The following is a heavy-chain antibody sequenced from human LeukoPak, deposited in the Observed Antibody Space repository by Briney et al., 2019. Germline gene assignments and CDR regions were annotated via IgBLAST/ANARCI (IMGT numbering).Heavy chain of an antibody. J-gene: IGHJ5*02. CDR1: GFTFSSYA. Sequence: PGGSLRLSCAASGFTFSSYAMSWVRQAPGKGLEWVSAIGGRGGTTYYADSVKGRFTISRDNSKNTLYLQMNSLGAEDTAVYYCTKGPDFDWLLYWFDPWGQGTLVTVSS. CDR2: IGGRGGTT. V-gene: IGHV3-23*01. D-gene: IGHD3-9*01. CDR3: TKGPDFDWLLYWFDP.